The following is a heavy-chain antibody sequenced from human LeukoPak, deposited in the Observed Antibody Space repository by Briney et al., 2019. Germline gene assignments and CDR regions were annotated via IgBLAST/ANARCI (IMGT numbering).Heavy chain of an antibody. D-gene: IGHD3-22*01. J-gene: IGHJ4*02. CDR1: GFTFSSYA. V-gene: IGHV3-48*04. CDR2: ISSSSSTI. Sequence: GGSLRLSCAASGFTFSSYAMSWVRQAPGKGLEWVSYISSSSSTIYYADSEKGRFTISRDNAKNSLYLQMNSLGAEDTTVYYCARDHAYYYDSSGYYFDYWGQGTLVTVSS. CDR3: ARDHAYYYDSSGYYFDY.